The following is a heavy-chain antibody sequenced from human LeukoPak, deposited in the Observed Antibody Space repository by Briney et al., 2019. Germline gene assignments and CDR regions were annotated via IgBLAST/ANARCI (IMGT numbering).Heavy chain of an antibody. V-gene: IGHV3-7*01. Sequence: GGSLTLSCAISGFTSTTAWMTWVRQAPGKGLEWVADIRQDGSDKYYVDSVKGRFIISRDNAKKSVSLHMNNLRVEDTAVYYCARGLRNVYVDTAMVDYFDYWGQGTLVTVSS. D-gene: IGHD5-18*01. CDR3: ARGLRNVYVDTAMVDYFDY. CDR1: GFTSTTAW. CDR2: IRQDGSDK. J-gene: IGHJ4*02.